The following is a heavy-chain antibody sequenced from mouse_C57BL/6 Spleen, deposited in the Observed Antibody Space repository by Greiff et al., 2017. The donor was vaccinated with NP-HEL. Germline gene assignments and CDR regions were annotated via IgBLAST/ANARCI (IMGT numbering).Heavy chain of an antibody. CDR1: GYSITSGYY. D-gene: IGHD1-1*01. J-gene: IGHJ1*03. CDR2: ISYDGSN. V-gene: IGHV3-6*01. Sequence: EVHLVESGPGLVKPSQSLSLTCSVTGYSITSGYYWNWIRQFPGNKLEWMGYISYDGSNNYNPSLKNRISITRDTSKNQFFLKLNSVTTEDTATYYCARVTTVVLHWYFDVWGTGTTVTVSS. CDR3: ARVTTVVLHWYFDV.